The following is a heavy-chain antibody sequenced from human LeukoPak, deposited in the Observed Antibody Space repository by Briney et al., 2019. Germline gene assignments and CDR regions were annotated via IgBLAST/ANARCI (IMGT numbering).Heavy chain of an antibody. CDR2: IYYSGST. J-gene: IGHJ6*03. D-gene: IGHD4-17*01. CDR3: ARRTTVTDYYYYMDV. V-gene: IGHV4-61*05. Sequence: PSETLSLTCTVSGGSISSTRYYWGWIRQPPGKGLEWIGYIYYSGSTNYNPSLKSRVTISVDTSKNQFSLKLSSVTAADTAVYYCARRTTVTDYYYYMDVWGKGTTVTISS. CDR1: GGSISSTRYY.